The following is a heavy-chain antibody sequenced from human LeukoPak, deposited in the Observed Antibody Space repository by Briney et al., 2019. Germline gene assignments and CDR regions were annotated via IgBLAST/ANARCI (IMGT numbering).Heavy chain of an antibody. J-gene: IGHJ4*02. V-gene: IGHV3-30-3*01. CDR2: ISYDGSNK. CDR3: TRSPSLGGRYWGFDY. CDR1: GFTFNNYP. Sequence: GGSLRPSCVGSGFTFNNYPIHWVRQAPGKGLEWVAVISYDGSNKYYADSVKGRFTISRDNSKNTVFLQMNSLRTEDTAVYYCTRSPSLGGRYWGFDYWGQGTLVTVSS. D-gene: IGHD1-26*01.